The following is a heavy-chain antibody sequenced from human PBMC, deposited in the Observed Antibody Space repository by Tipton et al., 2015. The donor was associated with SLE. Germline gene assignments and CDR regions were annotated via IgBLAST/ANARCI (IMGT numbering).Heavy chain of an antibody. D-gene: IGHD2-15*01. Sequence: SLRLSCSASGFTFSSYAMHWVRQAPGKGLEYVSGISSNGGSTYYADSVKGRFTISRDNSKNTLYLQMNSLRAEDTAVYYCAKDPQVVAASYCFDYWGQGTLVTVSS. V-gene: IGHV3-64*04. CDR1: GFTFSSYA. J-gene: IGHJ4*02. CDR2: ISSNGGST. CDR3: AKDPQVVAASYCFDY.